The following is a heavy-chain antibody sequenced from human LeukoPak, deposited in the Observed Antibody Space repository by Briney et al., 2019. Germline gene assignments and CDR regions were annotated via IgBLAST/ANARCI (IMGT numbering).Heavy chain of an antibody. Sequence: GGSLRLSCAASGFTFSSYWMHWVRQAPGKGLVWVSRINSDGSSTSYAASVKGRFTISGDNAKNTLYLQMNSLRAEDTAVYYCARGSGSYSLNYFDYWGQGTLVTVSS. D-gene: IGHD3-10*01. CDR3: ARGSGSYSLNYFDY. V-gene: IGHV3-74*01. J-gene: IGHJ4*02. CDR1: GFTFSSYW. CDR2: INSDGSST.